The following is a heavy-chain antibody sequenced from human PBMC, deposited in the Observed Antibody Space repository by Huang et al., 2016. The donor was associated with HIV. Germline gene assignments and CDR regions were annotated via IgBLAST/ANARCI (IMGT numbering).Heavy chain of an antibody. J-gene: IGHJ5*02. CDR3: ARGRGTSWSFFDT. V-gene: IGHV4-34*01. D-gene: IGHD2-2*01. CDR2: ITQSGRI. CDR1: GDSLSGFF. Sequence: QVRLDQWGAGLLKPSETLTLTCAVYGDSLSGFFWSWLRQSPGRGLEVIGEITQSGRINYTPSLKSRVTIASDTSKKQFSLKLKSVTADDTSTYYCARGRGTSWSFFDTWGQGSFVTVSS.